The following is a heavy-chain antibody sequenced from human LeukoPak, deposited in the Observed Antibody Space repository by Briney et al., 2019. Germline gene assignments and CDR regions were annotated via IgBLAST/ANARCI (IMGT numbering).Heavy chain of an antibody. CDR3: ARGNYYDSRTYYRAFDI. Sequence: SETLSLTCTVSGVSLSSYYWSWLRQPPGKGLEWIGYMYYSGSTNYNPSLKSRVAIAVGTSKSQFSLKLSAVTAADTAVYYCARGNYYDSRTYYRAFDIWGQGTMVTVSS. CDR2: MYYSGST. J-gene: IGHJ3*02. D-gene: IGHD3-22*01. CDR1: GVSLSSYY. V-gene: IGHV4-59*01.